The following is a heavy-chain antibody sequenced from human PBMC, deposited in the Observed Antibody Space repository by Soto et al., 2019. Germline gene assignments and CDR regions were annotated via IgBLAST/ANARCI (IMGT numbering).Heavy chain of an antibody. V-gene: IGHV3-53*01. CDR3: ASRRGGGGD. CDR2: IYSGGYT. D-gene: IGHD3-10*01. CDR1: GFTVSNNY. J-gene: IGHJ4*02. Sequence: EVQLVESGGGLIQPGGSLRLSCAVSGFTVSNNYMSWVRQAPGKGLEGVSVIYSGGYTAYGDSVKGRFTISRDNSKNPLFPQIKSLRAVAPALFFWASRRGGGGDWGQGTLVTVSS.